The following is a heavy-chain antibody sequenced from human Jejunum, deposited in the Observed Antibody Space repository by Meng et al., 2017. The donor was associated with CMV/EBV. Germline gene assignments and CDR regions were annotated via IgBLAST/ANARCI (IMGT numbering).Heavy chain of an antibody. CDR1: TFWEEG. V-gene: IGHV3-30*02. CDR2: IRVDGSNA. J-gene: IGHJ4*02. D-gene: IGHD2-2*01. CDR3: AKRDCTSSSCHYYFDY. Sequence: TFWEEGMHGVRQAPGKGLEWAAFIRVDGSNAYYADSVKGRIIISRDNSKNTLYLQMDRLRAEDTAVYYCAKRDCTSSSCHYYFDYWGQGTLVTVSS.